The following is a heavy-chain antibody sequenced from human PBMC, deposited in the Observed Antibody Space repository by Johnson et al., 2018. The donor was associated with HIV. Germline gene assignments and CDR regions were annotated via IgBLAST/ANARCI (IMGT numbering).Heavy chain of an antibody. CDR1: GFTFSDYY. CDR3: ATGSPTVTTNAFDI. D-gene: IGHD4-17*01. V-gene: IGHV3-11*04. Sequence: QVQLVESGGGLVKPGGSLRLSCAASGFTFSDYYMSWIRQAPGKGLEWVSYISMSGRTIYYADSVKGRFTISRDNAKNSLYLQMNSLRAEDTAVYYCATGSPTVTTNAFDIWGQGTMVTVSS. CDR2: ISMSGRTI. J-gene: IGHJ3*02.